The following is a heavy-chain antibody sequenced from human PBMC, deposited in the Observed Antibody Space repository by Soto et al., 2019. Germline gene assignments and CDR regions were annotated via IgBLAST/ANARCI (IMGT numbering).Heavy chain of an antibody. CDR3: ARGLAGVIVMRNWFDP. CDR1: GYTFTSYD. D-gene: IGHD3-16*02. Sequence: ASVKCSFKDAGYTFTSYDINWVRQATGQVLDWMGWMNTNSGNTGYAQKFQGRVTMTRNTSTSTDYMELSRLRSEDTAVSYCARGLAGVIVMRNWFDPW. V-gene: IGHV1-8*01. CDR2: MNTNSGNT. J-gene: IGHJ5*02.